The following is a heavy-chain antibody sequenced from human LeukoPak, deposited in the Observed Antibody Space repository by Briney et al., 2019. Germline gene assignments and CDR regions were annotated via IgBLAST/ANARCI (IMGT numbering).Heavy chain of an antibody. J-gene: IGHJ4*02. CDR3: ARDLYGGNPFDF. D-gene: IGHD4-23*01. Sequence: SETLSLTCTVSGGSISSYYWSWIRQPPGKGLEWIGYIYYSGSTNYNPSLKSRVTISLDTSKNQFPLKLSSVTTADTAVYYCARDLYGGNPFDFWGQGTLVIVSS. CDR2: IYYSGST. V-gene: IGHV4-59*01. CDR1: GGSISSYY.